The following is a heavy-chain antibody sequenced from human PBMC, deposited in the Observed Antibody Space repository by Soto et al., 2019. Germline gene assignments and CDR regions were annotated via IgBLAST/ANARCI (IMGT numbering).Heavy chain of an antibody. Sequence: ALVKVSCKASGYTFTSYYMHWVRQAPGQGLEWMGIINPSGGSTSYAQKFQGRVTMTRDTSTSTVYMELSSLRSEDTAVYYCARDSAAAGTFDPWGQGTLVTVSS. V-gene: IGHV1-46*03. CDR1: GYTFTSYY. CDR3: ARDSAAAGTFDP. CDR2: INPSGGST. D-gene: IGHD6-13*01. J-gene: IGHJ5*02.